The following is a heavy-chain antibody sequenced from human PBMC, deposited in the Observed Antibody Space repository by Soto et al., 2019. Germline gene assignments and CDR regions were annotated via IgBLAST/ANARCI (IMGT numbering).Heavy chain of an antibody. V-gene: IGHV3-73*01. CDR3: TRTVDTAMVSGYYYGMDV. CDR2: IRSKANSYAT. Sequence: GGSLRLSCAASGFTFSGSAMHWVRQASGKGLEWVGRIRSKANSYATAYAASVKGRFTISRDDSKNTAYLQMNSLKTEDTAVYYCTRTVDTAMVSGYYYGMDVWGQGTTVTVSS. CDR1: GFTFSGSA. D-gene: IGHD5-18*01. J-gene: IGHJ6*02.